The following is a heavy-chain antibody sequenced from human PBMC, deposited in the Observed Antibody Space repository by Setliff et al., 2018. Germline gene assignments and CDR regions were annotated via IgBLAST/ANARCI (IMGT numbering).Heavy chain of an antibody. J-gene: IGHJ4*02. CDR3: ATTGTYRYFDY. CDR1: GDSISSSSYY. CDR2: INYSGIT. Sequence: SETLSLTCSVSGDSISSSSYYWGWIRQPPGKGLEWIGSINYSGITYYSPSLKSRVTMSVDTSKNQFSLRLNSVTASDTAVYYCATTGTYRYFDYWGQGTLVTVSS. D-gene: IGHD1-1*01. V-gene: IGHV4-39*01.